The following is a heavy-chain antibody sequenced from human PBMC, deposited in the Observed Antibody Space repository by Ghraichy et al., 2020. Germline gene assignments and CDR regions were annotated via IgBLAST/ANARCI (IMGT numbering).Heavy chain of an antibody. D-gene: IGHD6-19*01. J-gene: IGHJ4*02. V-gene: IGHV3-23*03. CDR1: GFTFSSYG. CDR3: AKGYSSGWYDFDY. CDR2: ISSSGSNT. Sequence: GSLRLSCAASGFTFSSYGMTWVRQAPGKGLEWVSFISSSGSNTYYVDSVKGRFTISRDNLKKTLYLQMNSLRVEDTAIYYCAKGYSSGWYDFDYWGQGTLVTVSA.